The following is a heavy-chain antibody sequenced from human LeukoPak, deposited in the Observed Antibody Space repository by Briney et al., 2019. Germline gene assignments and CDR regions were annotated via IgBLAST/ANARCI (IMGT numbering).Heavy chain of an antibody. V-gene: IGHV6-1*01. Sequence: SQTLSLTCAISGDSVSSNSAAWNWIRQSPSRGLEWLGRTYYRSKWYNDYAVSVKSRITINPDTSKNQFSLQLNSVTPEDTAVYYCARINRLQLLDYYYYGMDVWGQGTTVTVSS. D-gene: IGHD6-6*01. CDR1: GDSVSSNSAA. CDR2: TYYRSKWYN. CDR3: ARINRLQLLDYYYYGMDV. J-gene: IGHJ6*02.